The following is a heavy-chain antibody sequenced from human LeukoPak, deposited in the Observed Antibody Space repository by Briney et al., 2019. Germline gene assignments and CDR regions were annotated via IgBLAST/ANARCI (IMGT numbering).Heavy chain of an antibody. CDR2: IIPIFGTA. Sequence: SVKVSCKASGGTFSSYAISWVRQAPGQGLEWMGGIIPIFGTANYAQKFQGRVTITADKSTSTAYMELSSLRSEDTAVYYCARDNDSRDSPHFDYWGQGTLVTVSS. D-gene: IGHD3-16*01. CDR1: GGTFSSYA. V-gene: IGHV1-69*06. J-gene: IGHJ4*02. CDR3: ARDNDSRDSPHFDY.